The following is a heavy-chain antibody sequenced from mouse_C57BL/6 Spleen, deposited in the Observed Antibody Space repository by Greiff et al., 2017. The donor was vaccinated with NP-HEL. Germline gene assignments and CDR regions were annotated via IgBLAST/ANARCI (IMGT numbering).Heavy chain of an antibody. CDR1: GFSLTSYG. D-gene: IGHD3-2*02. V-gene: IGHV2-6*03. Sequence: VKLQESGPGLVAPSQSLSITCTVSGFSLTSYGVHWVRQPPGKGLEWLVVIWSDGSTTYNSALKSRLSISKDNSKSQVFLKMNSLQTDDTAMYYCAREWGSGYPFAYWGQGTLVTVSA. CDR2: IWSDGST. CDR3: AREWGSGYPFAY. J-gene: IGHJ3*01.